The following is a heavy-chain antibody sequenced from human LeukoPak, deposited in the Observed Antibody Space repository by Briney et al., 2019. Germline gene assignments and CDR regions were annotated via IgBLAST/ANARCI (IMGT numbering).Heavy chain of an antibody. J-gene: IGHJ5*02. CDR2: INHSGST. V-gene: IGHV4-34*01. CDR3: ARGRFLEWLLYNWFDP. CDR1: GGSFSGYY. Sequence: PSETLSLTCAVYGGSFSGYYWSWIRQPPGNGLEWIGEINHSGSTNYNPSLKSRVTISVDTSKNQFSLKLSSVTAADTAVYYCARGRFLEWLLYNWFDPWGQGTLVTVSS. D-gene: IGHD3-3*01.